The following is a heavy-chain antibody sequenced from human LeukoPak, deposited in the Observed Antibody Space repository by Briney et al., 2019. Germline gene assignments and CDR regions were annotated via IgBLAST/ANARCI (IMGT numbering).Heavy chain of an antibody. V-gene: IGHV3-30*09. CDR3: AKVGY. J-gene: IGHJ4*02. CDR1: GFTFSKYS. CDR2: ISYDGRTQ. Sequence: GGSLRFSCVASGFTFSKYSMHWVRQAPGKGLEWVAVISYDGRTQYYADFAKGRFAISRDNSKNTLYLQMNSLRAEDTAVYYCAKVGYWGQGTLVTVSS.